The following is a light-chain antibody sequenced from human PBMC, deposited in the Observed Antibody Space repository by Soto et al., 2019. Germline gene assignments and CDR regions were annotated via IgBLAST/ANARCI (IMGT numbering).Light chain of an antibody. Sequence: IQMTQSAFTLSASLGDLFPIRCGASQSISTWLAWYQQKPGKAPKLLIYKASTLKSGVPSRFSGSGSGTEFTLTISSLQPDDFATYYCQHYNSYSEAFGQGTKV. J-gene: IGKJ1*01. V-gene: IGKV1-5*03. CDR3: QHYNSYSEA. CDR2: KAS. CDR1: QSISTW.